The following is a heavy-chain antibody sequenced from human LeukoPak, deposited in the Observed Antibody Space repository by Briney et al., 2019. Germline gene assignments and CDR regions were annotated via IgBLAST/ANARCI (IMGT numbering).Heavy chain of an antibody. V-gene: IGHV3-53*01. D-gene: IGHD5-12*01. Sequence: GGSLRLSCAASGFTVGSNYMCWVRQAPGKGLEWVSVVYSGGNTYYADSVKGRFTISRDDSKNTLFLQMNSLRAEDTAVYYCARGFGYSGYDPLDYWGQGTLVTVSS. J-gene: IGHJ4*02. CDR3: ARGFGYSGYDPLDY. CDR1: GFTVGSNY. CDR2: VYSGGNT.